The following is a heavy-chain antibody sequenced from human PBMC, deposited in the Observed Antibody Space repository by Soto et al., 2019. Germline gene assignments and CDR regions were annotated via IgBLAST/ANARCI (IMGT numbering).Heavy chain of an antibody. CDR2: ISYDGSNK. Sequence: QVQLVESGGGVVQPGRSLRLSCAASGFTFSSYGMHWVRQAPGKGLEWVAVISYDGSNKYYADSVKGRFTISRDNSKNTLYLQMNSLRAEDTAVYYCAKDRLKYCSGGSCYVLYFDYWGQGTLVTVSS. CDR3: AKDRLKYCSGGSCYVLYFDY. V-gene: IGHV3-30*18. D-gene: IGHD2-15*01. CDR1: GFTFSSYG. J-gene: IGHJ4*02.